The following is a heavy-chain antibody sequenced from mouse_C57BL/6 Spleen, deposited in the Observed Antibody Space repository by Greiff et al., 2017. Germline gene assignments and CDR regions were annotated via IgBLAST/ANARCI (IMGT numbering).Heavy chain of an antibody. CDR1: GFTFSDYG. J-gene: IGHJ2*01. D-gene: IGHD1-1*01. CDR2: ISSGSSTI. V-gene: IGHV5-17*01. CDR3: ARNYYGSCPCCDY. Sequence: DVHLVESGGGLVKPGGSLKFSCAASGFTFSDYGMHWVRQAPEKGLEWVAYISSGSSTIYYADTVKGLFTISRDNATNTLFLQMTSLRSEDTAMYYCARNYYGSCPCCDYWGQGTTLTVSS.